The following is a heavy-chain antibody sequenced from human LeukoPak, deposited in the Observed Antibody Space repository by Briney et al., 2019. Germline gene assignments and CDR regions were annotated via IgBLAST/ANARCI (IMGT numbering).Heavy chain of an antibody. J-gene: IGHJ4*02. V-gene: IGHV3-23*01. D-gene: IGHD3-10*01. CDR3: AKDLHYGSGNFDY. CDR1: GFTFRNYA. CDR2: ISGSGINT. Sequence: GGSLRLSCAASGFTFRNYAVSWVRQAPGKGLEWVSAISGSGINTYYADSVKGRFTISRDNSKNTLYLQMNSLRAEDTAVYYCAKDLHYGSGNFDYWGQGTLVTVSS.